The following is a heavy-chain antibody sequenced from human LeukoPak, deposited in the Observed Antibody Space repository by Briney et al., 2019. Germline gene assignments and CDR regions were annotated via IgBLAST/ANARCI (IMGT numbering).Heavy chain of an antibody. CDR2: IHHSGTT. CDR1: GGSFTSYY. Sequence: SETLSLTCGVYGGSFTSYYWSWIRQSPGKGLEWIGEIHHSGTTYYNPSLESRVTISVDSSKNQVSLNLTSVTAAETAAYYCARSRRSAGWPFDTWGQGTLVTVSS. D-gene: IGHD6-19*01. V-gene: IGHV4-34*01. J-gene: IGHJ4*02. CDR3: ARSRRSAGWPFDT.